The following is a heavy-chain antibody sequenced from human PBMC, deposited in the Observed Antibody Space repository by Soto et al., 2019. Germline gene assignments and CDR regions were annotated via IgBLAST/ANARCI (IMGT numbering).Heavy chain of an antibody. D-gene: IGHD2-2*01. Sequence: QVQLQESGPGLVKPSQTLSLTCTVSGGSISSGGYYWSWIRQHPGKGLEWIGYIYYSGSTYYNPSLPSRVTISVDTSKNQFSLKLNSVTAADTAVYYCERSSTSANYFDYWGQGTLVTVSS. CDR2: IYYSGST. CDR1: GGSISSGGYY. V-gene: IGHV4-31*03. J-gene: IGHJ4*02. CDR3: ERSSTSANYFDY.